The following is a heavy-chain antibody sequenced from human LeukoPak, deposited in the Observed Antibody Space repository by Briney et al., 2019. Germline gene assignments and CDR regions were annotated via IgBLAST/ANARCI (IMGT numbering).Heavy chain of an antibody. CDR1: GGSISSYY. V-gene: IGHV4-59*01. D-gene: IGHD5-18*01. CDR2: IYYSGST. J-gene: IGHJ6*03. CDR3: ARRGYSYGPGYYYYYMDV. Sequence: SETLSLTCTVSGGSISSYYWSWIRQPPGKGLEWIGYIYYSGSTNYNPSLKSRVTISVDTSENQFSLKLSSVTAADTAVYYCARRGYSYGPGYYYYYMDVWGKGTTVTVSS.